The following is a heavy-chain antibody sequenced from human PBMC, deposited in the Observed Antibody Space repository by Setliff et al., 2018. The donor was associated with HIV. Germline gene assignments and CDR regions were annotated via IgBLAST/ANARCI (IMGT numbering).Heavy chain of an antibody. CDR3: ARQWRDQYNSGVSTEYFQH. J-gene: IGHJ1*01. V-gene: IGHV4-38-2*01. D-gene: IGHD3-22*01. Sequence: SETLSLTCAVSAYSISSGYHWGWIRQPPGKGLEWIGSIYHSGSTYYNPSLMSRVTISVDTSKNQFSLKLRSVTAADTAVYYCARQWRDQYNSGVSTEYFQHWGLGTLVTVSS. CDR1: AYSISSGYH. CDR2: IYHSGST.